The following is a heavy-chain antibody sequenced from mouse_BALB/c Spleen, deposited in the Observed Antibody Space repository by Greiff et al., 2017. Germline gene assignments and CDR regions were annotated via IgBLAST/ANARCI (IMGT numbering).Heavy chain of an antibody. V-gene: IGHV3-2*02. CDR3: ARGGITGGYWYFDV. CDR1: GYSITSDYA. J-gene: IGHJ1*01. D-gene: IGHD2-4*01. Sequence: EVKLQESGPGLVKPSQSLSLTCTVTGYSITSDYAWNWIRQFPGNKLEWMGYISYSGSTSYNPSLKSRISITRDTSKNQFFLQLNSVTTEDTATYYCARGGITGGYWYFDVWGAGTTVTVSS. CDR2: ISYSGST.